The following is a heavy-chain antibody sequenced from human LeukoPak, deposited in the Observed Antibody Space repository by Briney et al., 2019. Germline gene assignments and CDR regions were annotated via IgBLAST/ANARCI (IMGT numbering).Heavy chain of an antibody. CDR3: ARPRGYYYYYMDV. J-gene: IGHJ6*03. Sequence: GESLKISCKGSGYSFSNYWIGWVRQMPGKGLEWMGIIYPGDSDTRYSPSFQGQATISADKSISTAYLQWSSLKASDTAMYYCARPRGYYYYYMDVWGSGTTVTVSS. V-gene: IGHV5-51*01. CDR2: IYPGDSDT. CDR1: GYSFSNYW. D-gene: IGHD3-10*01.